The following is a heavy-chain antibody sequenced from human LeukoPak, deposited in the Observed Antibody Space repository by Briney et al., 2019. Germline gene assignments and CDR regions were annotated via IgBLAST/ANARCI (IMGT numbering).Heavy chain of an antibody. CDR3: ARVGPYCSGGSCPWVGFDY. D-gene: IGHD2-15*01. Sequence: NPSETLSLTCTVSGGSISSYYWSWIWQPAGKGLEWIGRIYTSGSTNYNPSLKSRVTMSVDTSKNQFSLKLSSVTAADTAVYYCARVGPYCSGGSCPWVGFDYWGQGTLVTVSS. J-gene: IGHJ4*02. V-gene: IGHV4-4*07. CDR2: IYTSGST. CDR1: GGSISSYY.